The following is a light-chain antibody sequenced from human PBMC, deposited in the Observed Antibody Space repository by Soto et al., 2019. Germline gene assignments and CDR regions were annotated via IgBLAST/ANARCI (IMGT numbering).Light chain of an antibody. CDR3: QQYHTWPIT. Sequence: EIVLTQSPGTLSLSPGERATLSCRASQSVSSSYLAWYQQKRGQAPRLXSYGASSRATGIPDRFSGSGSGTDFTLTISSLEPEDFEVYYCQQYHTWPITFGGGTKVDIK. CDR1: QSVSSSY. CDR2: GAS. J-gene: IGKJ4*01. V-gene: IGKV3-20*01.